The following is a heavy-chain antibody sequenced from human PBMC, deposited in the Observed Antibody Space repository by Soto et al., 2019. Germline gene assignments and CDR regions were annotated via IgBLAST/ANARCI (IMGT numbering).Heavy chain of an antibody. Sequence: GASVKASCKASGVTFSSETLGWVRQAPGQGLEWVGGIIPLFRRASDEEELQGGATITADESTSTGYMEFGSLISDDTAIYFYATELGENPPTPFDAWGRGTLVTVSS. CDR1: GVTFSSET. CDR2: IIPLFRRA. J-gene: IGHJ4*02. D-gene: IGHD1-1*01. CDR3: ATELGENPPTPFDA. V-gene: IGHV1-69*13.